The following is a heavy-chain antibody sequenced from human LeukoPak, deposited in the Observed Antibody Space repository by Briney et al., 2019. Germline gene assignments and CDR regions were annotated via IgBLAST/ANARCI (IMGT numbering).Heavy chain of an antibody. Sequence: SETLSLTCTVSGGSISSGSYYWSWIRQPAGKGLEWIGRMYTSGSTNYKPSLKSRVTISVDTSKNQFSLKLSSVTAADTAVYYCARGGYYGSGNDFRFDPWGQGTLVTVSS. J-gene: IGHJ5*02. V-gene: IGHV4-61*02. CDR1: GGSISSGSYY. CDR2: MYTSGST. CDR3: ARGGYYGSGNDFRFDP. D-gene: IGHD3-10*01.